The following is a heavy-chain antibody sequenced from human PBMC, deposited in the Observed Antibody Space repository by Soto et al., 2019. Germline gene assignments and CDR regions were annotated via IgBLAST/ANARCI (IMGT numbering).Heavy chain of an antibody. CDR3: AKDLELQHYYFEY. D-gene: IGHD1-26*01. Sequence: PVGSLRLSCASSVCTFSSYAMSCVRHSPGKGLEWISAISGSGGSTYYADSVKGRFTISRDNSKNTLYLQMNSLRAEDTAVYYCAKDLELQHYYFEYWGQGTLVSVSS. CDR1: VCTFSSYA. CDR2: ISGSGGST. J-gene: IGHJ4*02. V-gene: IGHV3-23*01.